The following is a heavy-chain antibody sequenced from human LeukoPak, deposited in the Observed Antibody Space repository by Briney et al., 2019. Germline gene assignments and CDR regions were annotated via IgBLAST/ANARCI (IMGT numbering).Heavy chain of an antibody. CDR1: GYSFTSYW. D-gene: IGHD3-3*01. CDR2: IYPGDSDT. V-gene: IGHV5-51*01. J-gene: IGHJ4*02. Sequence: GESLKISCKGSGYSFTSYWIGWVRQMPGKGLEWMGIIYPGDSDTRYSPSFQGQVTISADKSISTAYLQWSSLKASDTAMYYCARHPYYDFWSGYYTGYYFDYCGQGTLVTVSS. CDR3: ARHPYYDFWSGYYTGYYFDY.